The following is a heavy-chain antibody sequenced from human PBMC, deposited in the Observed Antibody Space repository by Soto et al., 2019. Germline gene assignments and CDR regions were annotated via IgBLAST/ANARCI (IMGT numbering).Heavy chain of an antibody. V-gene: IGHV4-34*01. D-gene: IGHD3-10*01. J-gene: IGHJ4*02. CDR3: ARGRQRGSGSYRDYFDY. CDR1: GGSFSGYY. Sequence: SETLSLTCAIYGGSFSGYYWSWIRQPPGEGLEWIGEINHSGSTNYNPSLKSRVTISVDTSKNQFSLNLSSVTAADTAVYYCARGRQRGSGSYRDYFDYWGQGSLVTVSS. CDR2: INHSGST.